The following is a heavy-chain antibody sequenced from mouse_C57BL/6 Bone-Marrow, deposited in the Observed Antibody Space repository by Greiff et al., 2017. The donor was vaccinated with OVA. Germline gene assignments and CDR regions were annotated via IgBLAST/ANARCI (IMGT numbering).Heavy chain of an antibody. J-gene: IGHJ2*01. CDR3: ATTGRWDVDY. V-gene: IGHV1-50*01. CDR1: GYTFTSYW. CDR2: IDPSDSYT. Sequence: QVQLQQPGAELVKPGASVKLSCKASGYTFTSYWMQWVKQRPGQGLEWIGEIDPSDSYTNYNQKFKGKATLTVDTSSSTAYMQLSSLTSEDSAVYYCATTGRWDVDYWGQGTTLTVSS. D-gene: IGHD4-1*02.